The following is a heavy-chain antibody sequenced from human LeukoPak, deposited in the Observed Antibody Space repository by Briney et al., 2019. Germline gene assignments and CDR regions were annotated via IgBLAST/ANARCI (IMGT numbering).Heavy chain of an antibody. CDR2: IKQDGSEK. CDR1: GFTFSSYW. J-gene: IGHJ3*02. V-gene: IGHV3-7*03. CDR3: AKEYIVVVRYAFDI. D-gene: IGHD2-21*01. Sequence: GGSLRLSCAASGFTFSSYWMSWVRQAPGKGLEWVANIKQDGSEKYYVDSVKGRFTISRDNSKNTLYLQMNSLRAEDTAVYYCAKEYIVVVRYAFDIWGHGTMVTVSS.